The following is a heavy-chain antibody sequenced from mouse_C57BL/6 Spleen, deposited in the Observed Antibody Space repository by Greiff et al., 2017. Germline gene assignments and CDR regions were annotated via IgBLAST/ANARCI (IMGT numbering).Heavy chain of an antibody. J-gene: IGHJ1*03. CDR2: IYPYNGVS. V-gene: IGHV1-31*01. D-gene: IGHD2-4*01. Sequence: EVQLQQSGPELVKPGASVKISCKASGYSFTSYYMHWVKQSHGNILDWIGYIYPYNGVSSYNQKFKGKATLTVDKSSSTAYMELRSLTSEDSAVYYCARRPLVYYDYAWYFDVWGTGTTVTVSS. CDR1: GYSFTSYY. CDR3: ARRPLVYYDYAWYFDV.